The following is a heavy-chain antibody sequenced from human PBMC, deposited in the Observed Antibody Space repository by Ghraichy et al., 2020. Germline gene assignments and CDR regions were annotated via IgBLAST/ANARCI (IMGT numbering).Heavy chain of an antibody. J-gene: IGHJ5*02. CDR2: LYYSGHT. V-gene: IGHV4-59*01. Sequence: ESLNISCSVSGCSMSPYDWSWVRQAPGGGLEWIGYLYYSGHTNYSPSIKSRVTISIDTSKNQFYLKLTSVTASDTAVYYCSRVKPSFWFNPWGQGTLVTVSS. CDR3: SRVKPSFWFNP. D-gene: IGHD3-10*01. CDR1: GCSMSPYD.